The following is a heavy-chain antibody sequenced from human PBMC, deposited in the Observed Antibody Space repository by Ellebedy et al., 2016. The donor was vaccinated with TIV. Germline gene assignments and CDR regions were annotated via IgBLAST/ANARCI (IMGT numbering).Heavy chain of an antibody. CDR1: GDSVSDNY. J-gene: IGHJ5*02. V-gene: IGHV4-39*07. CDR2: IHSSGRI. CDR3: ARVRMTSVVANWFDP. Sequence: MPSETLSLTCSVSGDSVSDNYWGWVRQPPVKGLEWIATIHSSGRIFYNPSLKSRVTISLDASKNLFSLKLSSVTAADTAIYYCARVRMTSVVANWFDPWGQGTLVTVSS. D-gene: IGHD4-23*01.